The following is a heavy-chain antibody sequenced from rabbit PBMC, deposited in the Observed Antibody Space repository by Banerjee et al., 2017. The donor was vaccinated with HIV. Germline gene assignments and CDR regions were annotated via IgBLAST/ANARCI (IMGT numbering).Heavy chain of an antibody. V-gene: IGHV1S40*01. J-gene: IGHJ4*01. CDR2: IYAGSSGYT. Sequence: QSLEESGGGLVKPGASLTLTCTASGIDFSSYYDMCWVRQAPGKGLEWIACIYAGSSGYTWYANWAKGRFTISKTSSTTVTLQMTSMTGADTDTYFCARWVSGSNYWDLWGPGTLVTVS. CDR3: ARWVSGSNYWDL. D-gene: IGHD8-1*01. CDR1: GIDFSSYYD.